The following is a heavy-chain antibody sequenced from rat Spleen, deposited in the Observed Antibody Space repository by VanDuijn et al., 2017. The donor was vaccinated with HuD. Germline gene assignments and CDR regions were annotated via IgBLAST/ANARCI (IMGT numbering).Heavy chain of an antibody. CDR3: TRDHTMGPTPYYYVMDA. D-gene: IGHD1-7*01. CDR1: GFSLTSNG. V-gene: IGHV2S12*01. J-gene: IGHJ4*01. Sequence: QVQLKESGPGLVQPSQTLSLTCTVSGFSLTSNGVSWVRQPPGKGLEWIAAISSGGSTYYNSALKSRLSISRDTSKSQVFLKMNSLQTEDTAIYFCTRDHTMGPTPYYYVMDAWGQGASVTVSS. CDR2: ISSGGST.